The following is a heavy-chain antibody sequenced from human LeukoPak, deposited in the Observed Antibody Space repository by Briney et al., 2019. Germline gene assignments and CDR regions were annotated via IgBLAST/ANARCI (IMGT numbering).Heavy chain of an antibody. CDR2: INHSGST. D-gene: IGHD3-10*01. CDR3: ARGRAGGY. CDR1: GGSFSGYY. J-gene: IGHJ4*02. V-gene: IGHV4-34*01. Sequence: KPSETLSLTCAVYGGSFSGYYWSWIRQPPGKGLEWIGEINHSGSTNYNPSLKSRVTISVDTSKNQFSLKLSSVTAADTAVYYCARGRAGGYWGQGTLVTVSS.